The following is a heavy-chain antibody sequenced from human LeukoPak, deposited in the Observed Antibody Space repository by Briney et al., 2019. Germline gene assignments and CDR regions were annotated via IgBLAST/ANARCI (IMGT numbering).Heavy chain of an antibody. CDR2: IKQDGSEK. Sequence: GGSLRLSCAASGFTFSDYYMSWIRQAPGKGLEWVANIKQDGSEKYYVDSVKGRFTISRDNAKNSLYLQMNSLRAEDTAVYYCARDTTPVDVWGKGTTVTVSS. CDR1: GFTFSDYY. V-gene: IGHV3-7*01. J-gene: IGHJ6*04. D-gene: IGHD1-26*01. CDR3: ARDTTPVDV.